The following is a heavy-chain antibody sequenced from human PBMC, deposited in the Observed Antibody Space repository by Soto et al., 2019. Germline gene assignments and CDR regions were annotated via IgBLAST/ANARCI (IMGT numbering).Heavy chain of an antibody. CDR2: IYYSGST. D-gene: IGHD1-26*01. Sequence: QVQLQESGPGLVKPSETLSLTCTVSGGSISSYYWSWIRQPPGKGLEWIGYIYYSGSTNYNPSLKSRVTISVDTSKNQFSLKLSSVTAADTAVYYCARAGGRWELLNLYYYGMDVW. J-gene: IGHJ6*01. CDR3: ARAGGRWELLNLYYYGMDV. V-gene: IGHV4-59*01. CDR1: GGSISSYY.